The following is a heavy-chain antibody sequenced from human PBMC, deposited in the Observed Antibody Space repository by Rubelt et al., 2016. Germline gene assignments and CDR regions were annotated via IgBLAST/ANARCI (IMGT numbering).Heavy chain of an antibody. CDR3: VKDIVVTAAGFDS. CDR2: ISWNGGSI. D-gene: IGHD6-13*01. CDR1: GFTFDDYI. V-gene: IGHV3-9*01. Sequence: EVQLVESGGGLVQPGRSLRLSCAASGFTFDDYIMHWVRQAPGKGLEWVSGISWNGGSIGYADSVKGRFTISRDNANDSLYLQMNSLRAEETALYDCVKDIVVTAAGFDSWGQGTLVTVSS. J-gene: IGHJ4*02.